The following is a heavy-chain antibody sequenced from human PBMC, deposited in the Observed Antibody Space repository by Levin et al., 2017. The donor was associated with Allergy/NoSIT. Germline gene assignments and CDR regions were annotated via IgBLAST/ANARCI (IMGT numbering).Heavy chain of an antibody. D-gene: IGHD6-19*01. CDR1: GGSISSSSYY. J-gene: IGHJ4*02. CDR2: IYYSGST. Sequence: SQTLSLTCTVPGGSISSSSYYWGWIRQPPGKGLEWIGSIYYSGSTYYNPSLKTRVTISVDTSKNQFSLKLSSVTAADTGVYYCARGGSGWYRAGDYWGQGTLVTVS. CDR3: ARGGSGWYRAGDY. V-gene: IGHV4-39*01.